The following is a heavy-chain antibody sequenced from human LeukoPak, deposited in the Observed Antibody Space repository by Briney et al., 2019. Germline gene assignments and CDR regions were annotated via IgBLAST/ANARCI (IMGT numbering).Heavy chain of an antibody. CDR3: ARPPRGRGTPPKIDY. V-gene: IGHV3-30-3*01. Sequence: PGRSLRLSCAASGFTSSSYAMHWVRQAPGKGLEWVAVISYDGSNKYYADSVKGRFTISRDNSKNTLYLQMNSLRAEDTAVYYCARPPRGRGTPPKIDYWGQGTLVTVSS. CDR1: GFTSSSYA. J-gene: IGHJ4*02. D-gene: IGHD3-10*01. CDR2: ISYDGSNK.